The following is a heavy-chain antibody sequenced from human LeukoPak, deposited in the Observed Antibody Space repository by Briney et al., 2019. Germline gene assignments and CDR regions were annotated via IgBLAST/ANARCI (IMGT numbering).Heavy chain of an antibody. CDR1: GGSISSYY. J-gene: IGHJ1*01. CDR2: IYYSGST. D-gene: IGHD3-22*01. Sequence: SETLSLTCTVSGGSISSYYWSWIRQPPGKGLEWIGYIYYSGSTNYNPSLKSRVTISVDRSKNQFSLKLSSVTAADTAVYYCARGDDSSGYVYFQHWGQGTLVTVSS. V-gene: IGHV4-59*12. CDR3: ARGDDSSGYVYFQH.